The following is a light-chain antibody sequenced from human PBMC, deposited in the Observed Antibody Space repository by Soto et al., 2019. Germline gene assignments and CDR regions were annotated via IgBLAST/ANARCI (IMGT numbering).Light chain of an antibody. CDR3: QQYDILPT. CDR1: QDISDF. CDR2: AAS. V-gene: IGKV1-33*01. J-gene: IGKJ2*01. Sequence: DIQVTQSPSSLSASVGDRVTITCQASQDISDFLNWYQQKPGKAPKLLIYAASILETGVPSRFSGSGSGTDFTFTISSLQPEDFATYYGQQYDILPTFGRGTKVEMK.